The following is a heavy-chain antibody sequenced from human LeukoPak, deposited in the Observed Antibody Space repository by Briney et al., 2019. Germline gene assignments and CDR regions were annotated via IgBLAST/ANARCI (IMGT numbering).Heavy chain of an antibody. J-gene: IGHJ4*02. D-gene: IGHD1-1*01. CDR1: GYTFSSFW. Sequence: PGGSLRLSCAASGYTFSSFWIHWVRQAPGKGLEWVARIDSDGSGTRYADSVKGRFTISRDNAKNTLYLQMNSLRAEDTAVYYCAGARTRYAFDYWGQGTLVTVSS. CDR3: AGARTRYAFDY. V-gene: IGHV3-74*01. CDR2: IDSDGSGT.